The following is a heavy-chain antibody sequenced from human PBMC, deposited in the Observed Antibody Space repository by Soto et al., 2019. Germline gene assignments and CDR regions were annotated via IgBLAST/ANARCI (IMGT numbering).Heavy chain of an antibody. Sequence: SETLSLTCTVSGGSISSYYWTWIRQPPGKGLEWIGYIYYSGSTNYNPSLKSRVTISVATSKTQFSLKLSSVTAADTAVYYCASGGTAGGPNSFFDYWGQGTLVTVSS. D-gene: IGHD2-8*01. CDR1: GGSISSYY. CDR3: ASGGTAGGPNSFFDY. V-gene: IGHV4-59*08. J-gene: IGHJ4*02. CDR2: IYYSGST.